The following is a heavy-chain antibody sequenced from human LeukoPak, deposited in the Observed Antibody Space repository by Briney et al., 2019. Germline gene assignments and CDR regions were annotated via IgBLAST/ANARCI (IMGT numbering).Heavy chain of an antibody. CDR2: IIPIFGTA. J-gene: IGHJ4*02. Sequence: ASVKVSCKASGGTFSSYAISWVRQAPGQGLEWMGGIIPIFGTAKYAQKFEGRVTITTDESTRTAYMDLSSLRSEDTAVYYCARGGYSGSYHIDYWGQGTLVTVSS. D-gene: IGHD1-26*01. CDR1: GGTFSSYA. CDR3: ARGGYSGSYHIDY. V-gene: IGHV1-69*05.